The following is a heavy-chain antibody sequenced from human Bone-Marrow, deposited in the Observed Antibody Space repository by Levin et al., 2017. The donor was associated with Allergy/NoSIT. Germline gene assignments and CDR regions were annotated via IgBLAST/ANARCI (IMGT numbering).Heavy chain of an antibody. CDR2: FSGGGNST. CDR3: AKDGSYYDFDY. CDR1: GFTFSSYA. J-gene: IGHJ4*02. V-gene: IGHV3-23*01. D-gene: IGHD1-26*01. Sequence: PGESLKISCAASGFTFSSYAMHWVRQAPGKGLEWVSSFSGGGNSTYYADSVKGRFTISRDNSKNTLYLHMNSLRVEDTAVYYCAKDGSYYDFDYWGQGTLVTVSS.